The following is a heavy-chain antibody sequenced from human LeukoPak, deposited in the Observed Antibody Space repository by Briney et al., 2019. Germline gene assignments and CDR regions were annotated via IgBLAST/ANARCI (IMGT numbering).Heavy chain of an antibody. Sequence: GGSLRLSCAASGFTFITYTMSCVRQAPGKGLEWGSAISGSGVSTYYADSLKGRFTISRDQTKNTLYLQMNSLRGEDTALYYCAKDRRVSRELKEWGQGTLVTVSS. CDR2: ISGSGVST. V-gene: IGHV3-23*01. CDR1: GFTFITYT. D-gene: IGHD1-7*01. CDR3: AKDRRVSRELKE. J-gene: IGHJ4*02.